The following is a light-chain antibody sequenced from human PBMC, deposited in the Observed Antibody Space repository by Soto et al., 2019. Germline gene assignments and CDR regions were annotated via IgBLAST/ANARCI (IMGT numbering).Light chain of an antibody. J-gene: IGKJ4*01. V-gene: IGKV1-5*03. CDR2: KAS. Sequence: DIQMTLSPSTLSASVEDRVTLTCRASQTIDRWLAWYQQRPGRAPKLLIHKASTLEGGVPSRFSGSASGTEFTLTISSLQPDDFATYYCLQYIHYPLTFGGGTKVELK. CDR1: QTIDRW. CDR3: LQYIHYPLT.